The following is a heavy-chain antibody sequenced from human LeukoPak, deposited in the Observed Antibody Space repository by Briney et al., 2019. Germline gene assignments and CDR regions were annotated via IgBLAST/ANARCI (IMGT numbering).Heavy chain of an antibody. V-gene: IGHV4-34*01. Sequence: SETLSLTCAVYGGSFSGYYWSWIRQPPGKGLEWIGEINHSGGTNYNPSLKSRVTISVDTSKNQFSLKLSSVTAADTAVYYCARRPYDFWSGYLDAFDIWGQGTMVTVSS. D-gene: IGHD3-3*01. CDR3: ARRPYDFWSGYLDAFDI. CDR2: INHSGGT. CDR1: GGSFSGYY. J-gene: IGHJ3*02.